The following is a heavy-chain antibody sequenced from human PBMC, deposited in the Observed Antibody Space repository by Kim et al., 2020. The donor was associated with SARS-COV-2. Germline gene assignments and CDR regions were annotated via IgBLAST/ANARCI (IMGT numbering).Heavy chain of an antibody. CDR3: ASATDIVATIANSYYYYGMDV. V-gene: IGHV1-46*01. Sequence: ASVKVSCKASGYTFTSYYMHWVRQAPGQGLEWMGIINPSGGSTSYAQKFQGRVTMTRDTSTSTVYMELSSLRSEDTAVYYCASATDIVATIANSYYYYGMDVWGQGTTVTVSS. CDR2: INPSGGST. D-gene: IGHD5-12*01. J-gene: IGHJ6*02. CDR1: GYTFTSYY.